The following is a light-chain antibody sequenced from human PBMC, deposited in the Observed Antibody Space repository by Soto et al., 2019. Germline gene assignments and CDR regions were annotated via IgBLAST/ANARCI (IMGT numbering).Light chain of an antibody. CDR1: RSDVGGYNY. CDR3: SSYAGSNKRV. V-gene: IGLV2-8*01. Sequence: QSALTQPTSAYGSPGKSDTISCTETRSDVGGYNYVSWYQQHPGKAPKLMIYEVSKRPSGVPDRFSGSKSGNTASLTVSGLQAEDEADYYCSSYAGSNKRVCGTGTKLTVL. CDR2: EVS. J-gene: IGLJ1*01.